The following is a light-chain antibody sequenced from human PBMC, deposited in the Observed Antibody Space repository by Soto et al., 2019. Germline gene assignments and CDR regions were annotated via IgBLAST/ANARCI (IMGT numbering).Light chain of an antibody. CDR3: LQTDSVPYT. CDR2: FAS. V-gene: IGKV1-39*01. Sequence: DIQMTQSPSSLSASVGDRVTLTCRASQSISSYLNWYQLKPGRPPKLLIYFASSLQAGVPSRFSGAGSETDFTLTSTELQPEDFTSYFCLQTDSVPYTFGQGT. J-gene: IGKJ2*01. CDR1: QSISSY.